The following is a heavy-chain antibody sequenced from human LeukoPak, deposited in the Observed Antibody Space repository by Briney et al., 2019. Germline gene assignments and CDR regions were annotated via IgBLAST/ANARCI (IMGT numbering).Heavy chain of an antibody. CDR2: ISGSGGST. CDR1: GFTFSSYA. D-gene: IGHD3-10*01. Sequence: GGSLRLSCAASGFTFSSYAMSWVRQAPGKGLEWVSAISGSGGSTYYADSVKGRFTISRDNSKNTLYLQMNSLRAEDTAVYYCAKHSRGRTVVRGVIWGMDVWGQGTTVTVSS. J-gene: IGHJ6*02. V-gene: IGHV3-23*01. CDR3: AKHSRGRTVVRGVIWGMDV.